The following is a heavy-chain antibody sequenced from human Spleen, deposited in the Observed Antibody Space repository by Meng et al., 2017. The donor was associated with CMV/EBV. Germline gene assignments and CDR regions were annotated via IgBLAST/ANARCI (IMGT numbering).Heavy chain of an antibody. D-gene: IGHD1-26*01. Sequence: GESLKISCAASGFTFSSYSMNWVRQAPGKGLEWVSSISSSSSSYIYYADSGKDRFTISRDNAKNSLYLQMNSLRAEDTAVYYCARGTVGATMGWFDPWGQGTLVTVSS. J-gene: IGHJ5*02. CDR2: ISSSSSSYI. CDR1: GFTFSSYS. CDR3: ARGTVGATMGWFDP. V-gene: IGHV3-21*01.